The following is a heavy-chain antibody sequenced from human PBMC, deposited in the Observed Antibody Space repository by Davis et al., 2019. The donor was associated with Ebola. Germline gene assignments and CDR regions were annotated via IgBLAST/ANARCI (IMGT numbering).Heavy chain of an antibody. CDR2: VIDSGIT. J-gene: IGHJ4*02. CDR3: ARTTRGNGWFLDY. CDR1: GGSISSGGYY. Sequence: GSLRLSCTVSGGSISSGGYYWSWIRQSPGKGLEWIGEVIDSGITNYNPSLKSRVSVSVDTSKNQFSLKLTSVTAADTARYYCARTTRGNGWFLDYWGQGIRVTVSS. V-gene: IGHV4-39*07. D-gene: IGHD2-8*01.